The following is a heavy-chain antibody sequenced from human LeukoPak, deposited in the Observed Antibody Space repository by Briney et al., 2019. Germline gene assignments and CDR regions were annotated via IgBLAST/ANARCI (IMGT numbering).Heavy chain of an antibody. J-gene: IGHJ5*02. CDR1: GYTFTGYY. D-gene: IGHD3-3*01. Sequence: ASVKVSCKASGYTFTGYYVHWVRQAPGQGLEWMGWINPNSGGTNYAQKFQGRVTMTRDTSISTAYMELSRLRSDDTAVYYCARAPILRFLEWLPNWFDPWGQGTLVTVSS. V-gene: IGHV1-2*02. CDR3: ARAPILRFLEWLPNWFDP. CDR2: INPNSGGT.